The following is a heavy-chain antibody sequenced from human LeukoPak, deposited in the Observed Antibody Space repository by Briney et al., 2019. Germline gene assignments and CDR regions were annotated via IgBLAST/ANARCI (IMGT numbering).Heavy chain of an antibody. CDR3: AREAYRRDGYTEDAFDI. D-gene: IGHD5-24*01. J-gene: IGHJ3*02. V-gene: IGHV4-34*01. Sequence: PSETLSLTCAVYGGSFSGYYWSWIRQPPGKGLEWIGEINHSGSTNYNPSLKSRVTISVDTSKNQFSLKLSSVTAADTAVYYCAREAYRRDGYTEDAFDIWGQGTMVTVSS. CDR2: INHSGST. CDR1: GGSFSGYY.